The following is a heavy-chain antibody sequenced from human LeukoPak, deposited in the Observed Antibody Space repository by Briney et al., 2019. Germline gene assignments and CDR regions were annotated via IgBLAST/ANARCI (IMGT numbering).Heavy chain of an antibody. V-gene: IGHV3-53*01. Sequence: GGSLRLSCAASGFTVSSNYMSWVCQAPGKGLEWVSVIYSGGSTYYADSVKGRFTISRDNSKNTLYLQMNSLRAEDTAVYYCARGQYYDSSGYFGAFDIWGQGTMVTVSS. D-gene: IGHD3-22*01. CDR2: IYSGGST. CDR3: ARGQYYDSSGYFGAFDI. CDR1: GFTVSSNY. J-gene: IGHJ3*02.